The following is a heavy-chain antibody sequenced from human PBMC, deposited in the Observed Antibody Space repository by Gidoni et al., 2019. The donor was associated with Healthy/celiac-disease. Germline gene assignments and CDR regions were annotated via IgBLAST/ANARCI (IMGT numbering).Heavy chain of an antibody. V-gene: IGHV4-38-2*02. D-gene: IGHD6-19*01. CDR2: IYHSGST. Sequence: QVQLQESGPGLVKPSETLSLTCTVSGYSISRGYYWGWIRQPPGKGLEWIGSIYHSGSTYYNPSLKSRVTISVDTSKNQFSLKLSSVTAADTAVYYCARGHVSYSSGWYPNWFDPWGQGTLVTVSS. J-gene: IGHJ5*02. CDR1: GYSISRGYY. CDR3: ARGHVSYSSGWYPNWFDP.